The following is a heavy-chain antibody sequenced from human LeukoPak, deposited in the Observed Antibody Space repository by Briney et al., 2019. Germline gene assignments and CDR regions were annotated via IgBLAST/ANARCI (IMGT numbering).Heavy chain of an antibody. V-gene: IGHV3-23*01. Sequence: TGGSLRLSCAASGFTVYSNYMTWVRQAPGKGLEWVSGISGSGGTTYYADSVKGRLTISRDDSKNTLYLQMNSLRADDTAVYYCAKERTGGWPFDYWGQGTLVTVSS. D-gene: IGHD6-19*01. CDR1: GFTVYSNY. J-gene: IGHJ4*02. CDR2: ISGSGGTT. CDR3: AKERTGGWPFDY.